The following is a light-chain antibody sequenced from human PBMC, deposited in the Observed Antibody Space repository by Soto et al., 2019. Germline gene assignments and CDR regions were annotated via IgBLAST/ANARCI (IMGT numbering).Light chain of an antibody. CDR3: QQYGVTPPNS. J-gene: IGKJ4*01. CDR2: GAP. Sequence: TQSPSTLSASVGDRGTITCRASQIVSSTYLAWFQQKPGQAPRLLIYGAPTRATGIPDRFSGSGSGTDSTLTISGLEPEDFALYYCQQYGVTPPNSFGGGTKVDIK. V-gene: IGKV3-20*01. CDR1: QIVSSTY.